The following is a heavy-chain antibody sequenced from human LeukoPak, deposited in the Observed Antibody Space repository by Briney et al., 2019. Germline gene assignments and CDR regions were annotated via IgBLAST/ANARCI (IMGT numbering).Heavy chain of an antibody. Sequence: SETLSLTCTVSGGSISSGGYYWSWIRQHPGKGLEWIGYIYYSGSTHYNPSLKSRVTISVDTSKNQFSLKLSSVTAADTAVYYCARDTKYSSGWISDYWGQGTLVTVSS. D-gene: IGHD6-19*01. CDR1: GGSISSGGYY. CDR2: IYYSGST. J-gene: IGHJ4*02. CDR3: ARDTKYSSGWISDY. V-gene: IGHV4-31*03.